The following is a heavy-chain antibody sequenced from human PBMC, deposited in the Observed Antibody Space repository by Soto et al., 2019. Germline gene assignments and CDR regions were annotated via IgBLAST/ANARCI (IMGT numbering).Heavy chain of an antibody. Sequence: QVQLVQSGAEVKKPGSSVKVSCKASGGTFSSYAISSVRQAPGQGLEWMGGIIPISGTANYAQKFQGRVTITADESTSTPYMELSSLRSEDTAVYYCARSGVVVNGFDIWGQGTMVTVSS. CDR2: IIPISGTA. D-gene: IGHD2-21*01. CDR3: ARSGVVVNGFDI. V-gene: IGHV1-69*12. CDR1: GGTFSSYA. J-gene: IGHJ3*02.